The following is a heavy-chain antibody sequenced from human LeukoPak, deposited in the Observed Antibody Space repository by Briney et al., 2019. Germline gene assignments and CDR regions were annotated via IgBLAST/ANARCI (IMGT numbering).Heavy chain of an antibody. J-gene: IGHJ4*02. D-gene: IGHD1-1*01. CDR3: ARLTRRSGSYFEN. V-gene: IGHV4-61*01. CDR1: GGSISSSSYY. CDR2: IHYSGNT. Sequence: SETLSLTCTVSGGSISSSSYYWSWIRQPPGEGLEWIGYIHYSGNTNYNTSLKSRVTISVDTSKSQFSLKLSSVTAADTAVYYCARLTRRSGSYFENWGQGTLVTVSS.